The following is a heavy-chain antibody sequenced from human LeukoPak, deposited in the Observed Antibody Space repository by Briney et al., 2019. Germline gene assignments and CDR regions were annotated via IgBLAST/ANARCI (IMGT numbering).Heavy chain of an antibody. V-gene: IGHV3-23*01. J-gene: IGHJ4*02. CDR3: AKTMTTVVTHLDY. CDR2: ISGSGGST. D-gene: IGHD4-23*01. CDR1: GFTFSDYY. Sequence: GGSLRLSCAASGFTFSDYYMSWIRQAPGKGLEWVSAISGSGGSTYYADSVKGRFTISRDNSKNTLYLQMNSLRAEDTAVYYCAKTMTTVVTHLDYWGQGTLVTVSS.